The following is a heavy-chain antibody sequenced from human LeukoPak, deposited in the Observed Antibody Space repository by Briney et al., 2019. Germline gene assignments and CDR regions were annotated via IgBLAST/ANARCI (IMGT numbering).Heavy chain of an antibody. V-gene: IGHV6-1*01. J-gene: IGHJ5*02. D-gene: IGHD3-3*01. Sequence: SQTLSLTCAISGDSVSSNSAAWNWIRQSPSRGLEWLGRTYYRSKWYNDYAVSVKSRITINPDTSKNQFSLQLNSVTPEDTAVYYCARGEIFGVVSPNWFDPWGQGTLVAVSS. CDR3: ARGEIFGVVSPNWFDP. CDR2: TYYRSKWYN. CDR1: GDSVSSNSAA.